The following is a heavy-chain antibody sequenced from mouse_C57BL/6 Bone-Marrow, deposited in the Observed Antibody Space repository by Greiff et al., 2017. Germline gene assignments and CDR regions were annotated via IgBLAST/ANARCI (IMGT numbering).Heavy chain of an antibody. CDR3: ARFSY. CDR1: GYTFTSYW. J-gene: IGHJ3*01. V-gene: IGHV1-7*01. CDR2: INPSSGYT. Sequence: QVQLQQSGAELAKPGASVKLSCKASGYTFTSYWMHWVKQRPGQGLEWIGYINPSSGYTKYNQKFKDKATLTADKSSITAYMQLSSLTYEDSAVYYCARFSYWGQGTLVTVSA.